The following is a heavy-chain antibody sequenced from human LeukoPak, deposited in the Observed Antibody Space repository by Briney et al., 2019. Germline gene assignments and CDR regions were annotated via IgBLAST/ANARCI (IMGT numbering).Heavy chain of an antibody. Sequence: GGSLRLSCAASGFIVTNNYMSWVRQAPGKGLEWVSSIYTGDTTEYAGSVKGRFTISRDNSKNTLYLQMNSLRTEDTAVYYCVTLYGGQRADGYWGQGTLVTVSS. J-gene: IGHJ4*02. D-gene: IGHD2-15*01. CDR2: IYTGDTT. CDR1: GFIVTNNY. V-gene: IGHV3-53*01. CDR3: VTLYGGQRADGY.